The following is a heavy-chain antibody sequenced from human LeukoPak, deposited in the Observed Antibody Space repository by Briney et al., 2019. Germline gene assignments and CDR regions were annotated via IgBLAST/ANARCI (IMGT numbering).Heavy chain of an antibody. CDR3: AKIAVAGTLYYFDY. CDR1: GFTFDDYA. Sequence: GGSLRLSCAASGFTFDDYAMHWVRQGPGKGLEWGSLISGDGSSTYYADSVKGRFTISRDNSKNSLYLQMNSLRTEDTALYYCAKIAVAGTLYYFDYWGQGILVTVSS. V-gene: IGHV3-43*02. J-gene: IGHJ4*02. CDR2: ISGDGSST. D-gene: IGHD6-19*01.